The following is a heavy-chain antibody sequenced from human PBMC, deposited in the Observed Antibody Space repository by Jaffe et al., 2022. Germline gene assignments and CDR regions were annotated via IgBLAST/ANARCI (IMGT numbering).Heavy chain of an antibody. J-gene: IGHJ5*02. Sequence: QVQLQESGPGLVKPSETLALTCTVSGGSVSSASDYWSWIRQPPGKGLEWIGYIYYSGSTNYNPSLKSRVTISLDTSKNQFSLKLNSVTVADTAVYYCARVLGYCSGGTCFSYNWLDPWGQGTLVTVSS. CDR1: GGSVSSASDY. D-gene: IGHD2-15*01. CDR2: IYYSGST. V-gene: IGHV4-61*01. CDR3: ARVLGYCSGGTCFSYNWLDP.